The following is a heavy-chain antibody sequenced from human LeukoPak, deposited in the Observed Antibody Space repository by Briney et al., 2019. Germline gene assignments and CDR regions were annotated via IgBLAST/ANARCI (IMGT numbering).Heavy chain of an antibody. Sequence: ASVKVSCKPFGYTFTGYYMHWVRQAPGQGLEWMGWINPNSGDTNYAQNFQGRVTMTRDTSISTAYMELHRLRSDDTAVYYCARGDMVRGYYHMDVWGKGATVTVSS. J-gene: IGHJ6*03. V-gene: IGHV1-2*02. CDR1: GYTFTGYY. D-gene: IGHD3-10*01. CDR3: ARGDMVRGYYHMDV. CDR2: INPNSGDT.